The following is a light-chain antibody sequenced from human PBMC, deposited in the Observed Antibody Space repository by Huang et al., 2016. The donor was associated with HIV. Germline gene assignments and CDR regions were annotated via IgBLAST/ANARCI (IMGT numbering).Light chain of an antibody. Sequence: DIQMTQSPSSLSASVGDRVTITCRASQSIDSYLNWYQQKPGKAPKLLIYAASTLRSGVPSRFSCSGSGTDFTLTVSSLQPEDFATYYCQQSYSNPRTFGQGTRVEIK. CDR1: QSIDSY. CDR3: QQSYSNPRT. J-gene: IGKJ1*01. V-gene: IGKV1-39*01. CDR2: AAS.